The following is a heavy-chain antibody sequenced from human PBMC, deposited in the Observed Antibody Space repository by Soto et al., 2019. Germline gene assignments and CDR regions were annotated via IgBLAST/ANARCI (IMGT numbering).Heavy chain of an antibody. D-gene: IGHD3-3*01. CDR3: AREVGVYDFWSGHYNLNHYYYYGMDV. Sequence: GGSLRLSCAASGFTFSSYSMNWVRQAPGKGLEWVSSISSSSSYIYYADSVKGRFTISRDNAKNSLYLQMNSLRAEDTAVYYCAREVGVYDFWSGHYNLNHYYYYGMDVWGQGTTVTVSS. V-gene: IGHV3-21*01. J-gene: IGHJ6*02. CDR2: ISSSSSYI. CDR1: GFTFSSYS.